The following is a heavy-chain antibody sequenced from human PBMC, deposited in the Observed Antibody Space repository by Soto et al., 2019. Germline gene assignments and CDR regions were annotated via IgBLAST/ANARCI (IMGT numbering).Heavy chain of an antibody. D-gene: IGHD5-18*01. J-gene: IGHJ6*02. CDR2: IIPIFGTA. Sequence: QVQLVQSGAEVKKPGSSVKVSCKASGGTFSSYAISWVRQAPGQGLEWMGGIIPIFGTANYAQKFQGRVTITADKSTSTAYMELSSLRSEDTDVYYCARDLYSYGLIGYYYYGMDVWGQGTTVTVSS. CDR3: ARDLYSYGLIGYYYYGMDV. V-gene: IGHV1-69*06. CDR1: GGTFSSYA.